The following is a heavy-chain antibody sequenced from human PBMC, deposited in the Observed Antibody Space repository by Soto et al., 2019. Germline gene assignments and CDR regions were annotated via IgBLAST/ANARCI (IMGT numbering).Heavy chain of an antibody. CDR3: AKDPRYSGYESTWD. CDR1: GFTFSSYA. V-gene: IGHV3-23*01. Sequence: GGSLRLSCAASGFTFSSYAMSWVRQAPGKGLEWVSAISGSGGSTYYADSVKGRFTISRDNSKNTLYLQMNSLRAEDTAVYYCAKDPRYSGYESTWDWGQGTLVTVSS. J-gene: IGHJ4*02. CDR2: ISGSGGST. D-gene: IGHD5-12*01.